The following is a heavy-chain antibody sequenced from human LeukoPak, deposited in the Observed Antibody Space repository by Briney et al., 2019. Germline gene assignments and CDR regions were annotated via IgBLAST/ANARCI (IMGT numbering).Heavy chain of an antibody. V-gene: IGHV3-30*03. CDR1: GFTFSSYG. J-gene: IGHJ4*02. D-gene: IGHD1-14*01. CDR2: ISYDGSNK. CDR3: AIITEYYLDY. Sequence: GRSLRLSCAASGFTFSSYGMHWVRQAPGKGLEWVAVISYDGSNKYYADSVKGRFTISRDNSKNTLYLLMTSLRAEDTAVYYCAIITEYYLDYWGQGTLVTVSS.